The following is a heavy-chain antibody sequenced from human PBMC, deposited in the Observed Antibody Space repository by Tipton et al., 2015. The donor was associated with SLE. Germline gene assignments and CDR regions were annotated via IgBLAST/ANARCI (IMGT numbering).Heavy chain of an antibody. D-gene: IGHD4-23*01. CDR2: ISAYNGNT. Sequence: QSGAEVKKPGASVKVSCKASGYTFTSYGISWVRQAPGQELEWMGWISAYNGNTDYAQKLQGRVTMTTDTSTSTAYMELRSLRSDDTAVYYCARGGDYGGNGDSFDIWGQGTMVTVSS. J-gene: IGHJ3*02. CDR3: ARGGDYGGNGDSFDI. CDR1: GYTFTSYG. V-gene: IGHV1-18*01.